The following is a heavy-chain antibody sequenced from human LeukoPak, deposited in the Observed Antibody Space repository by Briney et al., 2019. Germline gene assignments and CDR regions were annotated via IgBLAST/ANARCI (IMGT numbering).Heavy chain of an antibody. V-gene: IGHV4-61*01. D-gene: IGHD6-13*01. CDR2: IYDSGST. CDR1: GDSVSSGSYY. CDR3: ARGSSSWYPKFDP. Sequence: SETLSLTCTVSGDSVSSGSYYWSWIWQPPGKGLEWIGYIYDSGSTNYDPSLKSRVTISVDTSKNQFSLKLNSVTAADTAVYYCARGSSSWYPKFDPWGQGTLVTVSS. J-gene: IGHJ5*02.